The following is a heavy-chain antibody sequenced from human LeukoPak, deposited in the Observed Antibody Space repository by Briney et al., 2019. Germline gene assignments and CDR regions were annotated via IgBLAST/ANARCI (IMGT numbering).Heavy chain of an antibody. CDR2: IKHSGST. Sequence: SETLSLTCAAYGGSFSGYYWSWIRQPPGKGLEWMGEIKHSGSTKYNPSLKNRVTIIVDTPKNKFPRELRSVTAADTAVYYCARHWSPGRITMVRGLDWSDPWGQGTLVTVSS. D-gene: IGHD3-10*01. V-gene: IGHV4-34*01. CDR1: GGSFSGYY. CDR3: ARHWSPGRITMVRGLDWSDP. J-gene: IGHJ5*02.